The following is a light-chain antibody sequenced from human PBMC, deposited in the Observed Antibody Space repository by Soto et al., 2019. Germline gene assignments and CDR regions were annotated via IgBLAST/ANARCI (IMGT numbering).Light chain of an antibody. V-gene: IGKV3-20*01. J-gene: IGKJ1*01. Sequence: EIVLTQSPGTLSLSPGERATLSCRASQSVSSSYLDWYQQTPGQAPRLLIYGASSRATGIPDRFSGSGSGTDFTLTSSRLEPEDFAVYYCQQYGSSRTFGQGTKVEIK. CDR1: QSVSSSY. CDR2: GAS. CDR3: QQYGSSRT.